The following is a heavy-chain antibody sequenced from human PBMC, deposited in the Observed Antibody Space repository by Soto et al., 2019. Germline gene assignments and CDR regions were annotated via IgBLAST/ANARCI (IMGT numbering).Heavy chain of an antibody. J-gene: IGHJ3*01. V-gene: IGHV3-48*03. CDR1: GFTFSSYE. CDR2: ISSSGSTI. CDR3: GRGVGGGELPLSGPGCFEF. D-gene: IGHD1-26*01. Sequence: EVQLVESGGGLVQPGGSLRLSCAASGFTFSSYEMNWVRQAPGKGLEWVSYISSSGSTIYYADSVKGRFTISRDNAKNSTYLQMDGLGAEGTAGYYRGRGVGGGELPLSGPGCFEFRGQGTMVTVSS.